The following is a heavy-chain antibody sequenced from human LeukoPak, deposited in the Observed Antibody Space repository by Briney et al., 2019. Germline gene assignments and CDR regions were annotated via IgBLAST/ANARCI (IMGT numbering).Heavy chain of an antibody. Sequence: SGTLSLTCTVSGGSISGYYWGWIRQPPGKGLEWIGTIYRTGSTYYNPSLKSRVTISVDTSKNQFSLKLSSVTAADTAVYYCARSTNYYYDISGSDAFDIWGQGTMVTVSS. J-gene: IGHJ3*02. V-gene: IGHV4-38-2*02. CDR1: GGSISGYY. CDR2: IYRTGST. CDR3: ARSTNYYYDISGSDAFDI. D-gene: IGHD3-22*01.